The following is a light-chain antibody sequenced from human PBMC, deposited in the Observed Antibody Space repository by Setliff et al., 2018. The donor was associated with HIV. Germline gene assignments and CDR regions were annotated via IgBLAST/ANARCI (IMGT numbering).Light chain of an antibody. Sequence: ALAQPASVSGSPGHSITISCTGSNNNLGSYNLVSWYQQLPGKAPKLLIYKDNKRPSGISNRFSGSKSGYTASLTISGLQADDEADYYCCSFAGSNIPDVFGTGTKVTVL. V-gene: IGLV2-23*01. CDR3: CSFAGSNIPDV. J-gene: IGLJ1*01. CDR1: NNNLGSYNL. CDR2: KDN.